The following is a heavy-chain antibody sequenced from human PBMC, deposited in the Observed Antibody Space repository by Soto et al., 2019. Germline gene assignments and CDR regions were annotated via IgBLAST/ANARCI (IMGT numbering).Heavy chain of an antibody. CDR2: IYWDDDK. Sequence: QITLKESGPTLVKPTQTLTLTCTFSGFSLSTRGVGVGWLRQPPGRALEWLALIYWDDDKRYSPSLQIRLTITRDTSKSWVVLKMTNMDPVDTATYYCAHRPYGYKYYFDYWGRGALVTVCS. CDR1: GFSLSTRGVG. D-gene: IGHD5-18*01. V-gene: IGHV2-5*02. CDR3: AHRPYGYKYYFDY. J-gene: IGHJ4*02.